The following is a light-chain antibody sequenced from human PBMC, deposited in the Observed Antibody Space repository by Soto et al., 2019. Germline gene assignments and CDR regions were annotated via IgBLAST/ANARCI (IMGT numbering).Light chain of an antibody. J-gene: IGKJ5*01. V-gene: IGKV1-13*02. Sequence: AIQLTQSPSPLSASVGDRVTITCRASQGIRGALAWYQQRPGKPPKMLIYDVSKLERGVPSRFSGSDSGTHFTLTISSLQAEDFATYYCQQFNSYPITFGQGTRLEIK. CDR2: DVS. CDR1: QGIRGA. CDR3: QQFNSYPIT.